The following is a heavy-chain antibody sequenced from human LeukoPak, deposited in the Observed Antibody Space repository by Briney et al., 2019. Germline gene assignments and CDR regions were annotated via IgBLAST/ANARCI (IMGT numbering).Heavy chain of an antibody. CDR1: GGSISSYY. CDR3: AREAQYSGYDYYYYMDV. Sequence: NPSETLSLTCTVSGGSISSYYWSWIRQPPGRGLEWIGYIYYSGSTNYNPSLKSRVTISVDTSKNQFSLKLSSVTAADTAVYYCAREAQYSGYDYYYYMDVWGKGTTVTVSS. D-gene: IGHD5-12*01. J-gene: IGHJ6*03. V-gene: IGHV4-59*01. CDR2: IYYSGST.